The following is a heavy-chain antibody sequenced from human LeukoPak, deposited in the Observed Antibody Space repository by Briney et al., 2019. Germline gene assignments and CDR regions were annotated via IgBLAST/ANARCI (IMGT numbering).Heavy chain of an antibody. CDR1: GSTFTNYC. D-gene: IGHD3-22*01. J-gene: IGHJ4*02. CDR2: INRSGNST. V-gene: IGHV1-46*01. Sequence: ASVKLTRKSAGSTFTNYCIHLVRQPPGPGLGWMGIINRSGNSTRDEQKYQDRVTMSRETSTTTDYKELSSRGSEDAAVYYCARDYSSAYRIDYWGQGTLVTVSS. CDR3: ARDYSSAYRIDY.